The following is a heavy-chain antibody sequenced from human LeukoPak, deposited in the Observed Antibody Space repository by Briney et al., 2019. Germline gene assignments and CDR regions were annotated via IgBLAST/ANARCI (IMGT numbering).Heavy chain of an antibody. CDR3: AIRSSGYFRFDY. V-gene: IGHV1-69*05. CDR2: IIPIFGTA. J-gene: IGHJ4*02. Sequence: ASVKVSCKASGGTFSSYAISWVRQAPGQGLEWMGGIIPIFGTANYAQKFQGRVAITTDESTSTAYMELSSLRSEDTAVYYCAIRSSGYFRFDYWGQGTLATVSS. CDR1: GGTFSSYA. D-gene: IGHD3-22*01.